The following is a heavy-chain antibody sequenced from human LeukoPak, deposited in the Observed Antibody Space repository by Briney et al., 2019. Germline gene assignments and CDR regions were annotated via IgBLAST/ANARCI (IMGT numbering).Heavy chain of an antibody. CDR2: VQSDGSSE. CDR3: AKGLSFAFDF. CDR1: GFTFNNFA. V-gene: IGHV3-30*02. D-gene: IGHD3-16*02. J-gene: IGHJ3*01. Sequence: PGGSLRLSCAASGFTFNNFAMHWFRQAPGKGLEWVAFVQSDGSSEHYADSVKGRFTISRDNSKHTVFLHMNSLRTEDTAVYYCAKGLSFAFDFWGQGTMVTVSS.